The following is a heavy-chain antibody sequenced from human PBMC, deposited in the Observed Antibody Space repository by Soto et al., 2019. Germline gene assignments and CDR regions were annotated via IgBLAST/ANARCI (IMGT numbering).Heavy chain of an antibody. Sequence: SVKVSCKASGGTFSSYAISWVRQAPGQGLEWMGGIIPILGTANYAQKFQGRVTITADESTSTAYMELSSLRSEDTAVYYCARDYYGAGLYDYWGQGTLVTVSS. J-gene: IGHJ4*02. CDR3: ARDYYGAGLYDY. CDR2: IIPILGTA. V-gene: IGHV1-69*13. CDR1: GGTFSSYA. D-gene: IGHD4-17*01.